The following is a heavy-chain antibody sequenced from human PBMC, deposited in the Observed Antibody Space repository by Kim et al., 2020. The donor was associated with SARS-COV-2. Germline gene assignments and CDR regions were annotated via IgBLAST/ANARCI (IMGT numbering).Heavy chain of an antibody. Sequence: SETLSLTCAAYGGSFSGYYWSWIRQPPGKGLEWIGEINHSGSTNYNPSLKSRVTISVDKSKNQFSLKLSSVTAADTAVYYCAREGDGLQLAHFDNSGQGALVSVSS. J-gene: IGHJ4*02. D-gene: IGHD1-7*01. V-gene: IGHV4-34*01. CDR2: INHSGST. CDR3: AREGDGLQLAHFDN. CDR1: GGSFSGYY.